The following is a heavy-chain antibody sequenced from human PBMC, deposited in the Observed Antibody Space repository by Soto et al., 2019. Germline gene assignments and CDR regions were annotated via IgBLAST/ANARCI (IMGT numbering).Heavy chain of an antibody. CDR1: GGSISNGGYS. D-gene: IGHD3-9*01. CDR2: SSHSGNT. J-gene: IGHJ3*01. CDR3: ARTSYDILTGRLDAFDV. Sequence: QLQLQESGSRLVRPSQTLPLTCAVSGGSISNGGYSWSWLRQPPGKGLEWIGFSSHSGNTHYNPSIRSRVIISIDKSRNHCSLGLKSVTAADTAVYYCARTSYDILTGRLDAFDVWGQGTMVTVSS. V-gene: IGHV4-30-2*01.